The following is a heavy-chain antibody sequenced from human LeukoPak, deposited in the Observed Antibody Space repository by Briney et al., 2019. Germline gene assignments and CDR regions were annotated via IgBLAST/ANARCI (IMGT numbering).Heavy chain of an antibody. Sequence: PSETLSLTCAVYGGSFSGYYWSWIRQPPGKGLEWIGEINHSGSTNYNPSLKSRATISVDTSKNQFSLKLSSVTAADTAVYYCARAVVVDRLIDYWGQGTLVTVSS. D-gene: IGHD2-15*01. V-gene: IGHV4-34*01. CDR1: GGSFSGYY. CDR3: ARAVVVDRLIDY. J-gene: IGHJ4*02. CDR2: INHSGST.